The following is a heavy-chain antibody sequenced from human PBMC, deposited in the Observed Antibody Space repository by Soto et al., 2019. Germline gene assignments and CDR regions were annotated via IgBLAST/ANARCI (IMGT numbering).Heavy chain of an antibody. CDR3: ARGVLPISSTSWFDP. D-gene: IGHD3-16*01. CDR2: ISRSSTYI. Sequence: EVQLVESGGGLVNPGGSLRLSCVVSGFPFSTSNMNWVRQAPGKGLEWVSFISRSSTYIYYADSVKGRFTISRDDAANSLFLQMNSLRAEDTAVYYCARGVLPISSTSWFDPWGPGTLVTVSS. CDR1: GFPFSTSN. J-gene: IGHJ5*02. V-gene: IGHV3-21*01.